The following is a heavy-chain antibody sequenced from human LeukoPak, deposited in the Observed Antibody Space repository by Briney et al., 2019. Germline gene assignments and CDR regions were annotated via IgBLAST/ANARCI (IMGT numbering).Heavy chain of an antibody. D-gene: IGHD4-11*01. CDR3: ARDMTTTPGAYDY. CDR1: GGPFTGYY. Sequence: SETLSLTCAVSGGPFTGYYWSWIRQSPGKGLEWIGEISHAGSTTYNPSLKSRVIISLDTSKNHVSLSLSSLTAADTAVYYCARDMTTTPGAYDYWGQGALVTVSS. V-gene: IGHV4-34*01. J-gene: IGHJ4*02. CDR2: ISHAGST.